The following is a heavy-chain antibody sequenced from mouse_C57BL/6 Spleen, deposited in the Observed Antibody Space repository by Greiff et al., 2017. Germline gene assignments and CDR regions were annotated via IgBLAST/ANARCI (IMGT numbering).Heavy chain of an antibody. CDR1: GYTFTSYW. D-gene: IGHD3-3*01. V-gene: IGHV1-50*01. J-gene: IGHJ3*01. CDR3: ARGGTEFAY. CDR2: IDPSDSYT. Sequence: QVHVKQPGAELVKPGASVKLSCKASGYTFTSYWMQWVKQRPGQGLEWIGEIDPSDSYTNYNQKFKGKATLTVDTSSSTAYMQLSSLTSADSAVYYCARGGTEFAYWGQGTLVTVSA.